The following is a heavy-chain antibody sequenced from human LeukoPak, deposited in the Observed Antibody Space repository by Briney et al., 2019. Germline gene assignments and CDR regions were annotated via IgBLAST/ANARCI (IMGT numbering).Heavy chain of an antibody. J-gene: IGHJ4*02. CDR3: ARWYYDILTGYLYFDY. D-gene: IGHD3-9*01. CDR1: GGSISSYY. CDR2: IYYSGST. Sequence: SETLSLTCTVSGGSISSYYWSWIRQPPGKGLGWIGYIYYSGSTNYNPSLKSRVTISVDTSKNQFSLKLSSVTAADTAVYYCARWYYDILTGYLYFDYWGQGTLVTVSS. V-gene: IGHV4-59*01.